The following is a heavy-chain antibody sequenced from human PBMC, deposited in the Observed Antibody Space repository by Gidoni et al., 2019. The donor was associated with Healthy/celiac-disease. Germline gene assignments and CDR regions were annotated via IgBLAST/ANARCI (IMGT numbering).Heavy chain of an antibody. CDR3: ATEPLGGVNGMDV. D-gene: IGHD3-16*01. CDR2: IIPIFGTA. V-gene: IGHV1-69*01. Sequence: QVQLVQSGAEVKKPGSSVKVSCKASGVTFSRYAISWVRQAPGQGLEWMGGIIPIFGTANYEQKCQGRVTITADESTSTAYMELSSPRSEDTAVYYCATEPLGGVNGMDVWGQGTTVTVSS. J-gene: IGHJ6*02. CDR1: GVTFSRYA.